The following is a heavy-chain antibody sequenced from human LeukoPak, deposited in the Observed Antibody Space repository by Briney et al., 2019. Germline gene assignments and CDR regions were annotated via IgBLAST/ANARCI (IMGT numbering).Heavy chain of an antibody. CDR2: INPSGGST. V-gene: IGHV1-46*01. J-gene: IGHJ5*02. Sequence: ASVKVSCKASRYTFTSYYMHWVRQAPGQGLEWMGIINPSGGSTSYAQKFQGRVTMTRDTSTSTVYMELSSLRSEDTAVYYCARGRTPGAVANWFDPWGQGTLVTVSS. CDR3: ARGRTPGAVANWFDP. CDR1: RYTFTSYY. D-gene: IGHD6-19*01.